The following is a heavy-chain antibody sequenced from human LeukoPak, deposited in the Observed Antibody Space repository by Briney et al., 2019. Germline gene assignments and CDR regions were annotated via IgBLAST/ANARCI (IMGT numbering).Heavy chain of an antibody. D-gene: IGHD2-15*01. V-gene: IGHV4-4*07. CDR2: IHTSGST. CDR1: GVSISSYY. CDR3: ARVESTRTYYYYYYMDV. Sequence: SETLSLTCTFSGVSISSYYWSWIRQPAGKGLEWVGRIHTSGSTNYSPSLKSRVTMSVDTSKNQFSLKLSSVTASDTAVYYCARVESTRTYYYYYYMDVWGKGTTVTISS. J-gene: IGHJ6*03.